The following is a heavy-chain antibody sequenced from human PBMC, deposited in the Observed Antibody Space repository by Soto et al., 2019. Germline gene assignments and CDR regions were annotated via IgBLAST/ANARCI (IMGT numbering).Heavy chain of an antibody. J-gene: IGHJ4*02. V-gene: IGHV4-59*08. CDR3: GRISSHGDSPS. CDR1: GGSISGYY. D-gene: IGHD2-21*01. Sequence: QVQLQESGPGVVKPSETLSLTCTISGGSISGYYWTWIRQSPGKGLEYIGYIYSGNTNYNPSLNSRAIFSVDTSKNQFPVKLTSVTAADAPVYSCGRISSHGDSPSGGQGPLVPVSS. CDR2: IYSGNT.